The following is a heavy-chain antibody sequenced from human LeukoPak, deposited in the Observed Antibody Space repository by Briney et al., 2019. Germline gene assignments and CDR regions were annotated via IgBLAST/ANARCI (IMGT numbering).Heavy chain of an antibody. D-gene: IGHD1-1*01. CDR1: GYAITRGYH. J-gene: IGHJ4*02. Sequence: SETLSLTCNVSGYAITRGYHWGWIRQPPGKRLEWIGSAYHSGSTYYNPSLKSRVAMSVDTSNNQFSLRLSSVTAADTAFYYCARDKTTRDFDYWGQGTLVTVSS. CDR3: ARDKTTRDFDY. CDR2: AYHSGST. V-gene: IGHV4-38-2*02.